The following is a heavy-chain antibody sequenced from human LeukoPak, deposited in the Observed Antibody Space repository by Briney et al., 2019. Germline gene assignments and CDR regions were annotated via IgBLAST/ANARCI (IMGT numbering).Heavy chain of an antibody. J-gene: IGHJ4*02. Sequence: SVKVSCKASGGTFSSYAISWVRQAPGQGLEWMGGIIPIFGTANYAQKFQGRVTITTDESTSAAYMELSSLRSEDTAVYYCARADYYDSSGYLLEVYYFDYWGQGTLVTVSS. V-gene: IGHV1-69*05. CDR2: IIPIFGTA. CDR3: ARADYYDSSGYLLEVYYFDY. CDR1: GGTFSSYA. D-gene: IGHD3-22*01.